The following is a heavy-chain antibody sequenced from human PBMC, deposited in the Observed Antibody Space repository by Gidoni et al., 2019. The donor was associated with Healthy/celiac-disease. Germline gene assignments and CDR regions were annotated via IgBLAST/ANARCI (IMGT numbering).Heavy chain of an antibody. Sequence: EVQLVESGGGLVQPGGSLRLSCAASGFTFSSYAMHWVRQAPGKGLEYVSAISSNGGSTYYANSVKGRFTISRDNSKNTLYLQMGSLRAEDMAVYYCARGSWLQFPRYYYYGMDVWGQGTTVTVSS. CDR1: GFTFSSYA. V-gene: IGHV3-64*01. D-gene: IGHD5-12*01. J-gene: IGHJ6*02. CDR3: ARGSWLQFPRYYYYGMDV. CDR2: ISSNGGST.